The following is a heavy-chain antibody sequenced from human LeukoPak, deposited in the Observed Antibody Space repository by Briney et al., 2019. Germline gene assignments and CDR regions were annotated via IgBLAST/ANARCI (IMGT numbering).Heavy chain of an antibody. CDR2: IYYSGST. D-gene: IGHD2-2*01. Sequence: PSETLSLTCTVSGGSISSSSYYWGWIRQPPGKGLEWIGSIYYSGSTYYNPSLKSRVTISVDTSKNQFSLKLSSATAADTAVYYCASTRVVPAAPFDYWGQGTLVTVSS. CDR1: GGSISSSSYY. J-gene: IGHJ4*02. V-gene: IGHV4-39*01. CDR3: ASTRVVPAAPFDY.